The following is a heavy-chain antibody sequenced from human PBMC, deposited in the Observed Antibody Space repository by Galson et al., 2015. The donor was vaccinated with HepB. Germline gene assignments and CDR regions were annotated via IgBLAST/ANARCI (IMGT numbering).Heavy chain of an antibody. CDR2: IWYDGSNK. V-gene: IGHV3-33*01. Sequence: SLRLSCAASGFTFSSYGMHWVRQAPGKGLEWVAVIWYDGSNKYYADSVKGRFTISRDNSKNTLYLQMNSLRAEDTAVYYCARDGYYGSGMGPHNYYYYMDVWGKGTTVTVSS. J-gene: IGHJ6*03. D-gene: IGHD3-10*01. CDR3: ARDGYYGSGMGPHNYYYYMDV. CDR1: GFTFSSYG.